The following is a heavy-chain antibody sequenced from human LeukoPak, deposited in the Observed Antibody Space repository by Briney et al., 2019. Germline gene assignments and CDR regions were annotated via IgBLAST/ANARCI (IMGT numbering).Heavy chain of an antibody. V-gene: IGHV1-18*01. D-gene: IGHD6-6*01. CDR2: ISAYNGNT. CDR3: ARDRKYSSSSPLGPYDY. Sequence: ASVKVSCKASGYTFTSYGISWVRQAPGQGLEWMGWISAYNGNTNYAQKLQGRVTMTTDTSTSAAYMELRSLRSDDTAVYYCARDRKYSSSSPLGPYDYWGQGTLVTVSS. CDR1: GYTFTSYG. J-gene: IGHJ4*02.